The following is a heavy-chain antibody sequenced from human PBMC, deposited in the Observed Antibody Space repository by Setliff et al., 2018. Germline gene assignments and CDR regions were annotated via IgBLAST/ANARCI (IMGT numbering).Heavy chain of an antibody. V-gene: IGHV4-34*01. J-gene: IGHJ6*03. CDR2: INHSGST. Sequence: SETLSLTCAVYGGSFSGYYWSWIRQPPGKGLEWIGEINHSGSTNYNPSLKSRVTISVDTSKNQFSLKLSSVTAADTAVYYCARGRRHYYYYYMDVWGKGTMVTVSS. CDR3: ARGRRHYYYYYMDV. CDR1: GGSFSGYY.